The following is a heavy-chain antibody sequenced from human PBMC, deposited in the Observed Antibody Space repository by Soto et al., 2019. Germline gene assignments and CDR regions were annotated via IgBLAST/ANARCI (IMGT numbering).Heavy chain of an antibody. D-gene: IGHD2-21*02. CDR2: IYHRGTT. CDR3: ARDVVVTSVHQYYFDF. CDR1: GSSVGSDYY. V-gene: IGHV4-38-2*02. J-gene: IGHJ4*02. Sequence: SETLSLTCGVSGSSVGSDYYWGWIRQPPGKGLEWIGSIYHRGTTYYNPSLKSRVTLSVDTSKNLFSLRLSSAAAADTAVYYCARDVVVTSVHQYYFDFWGQGALVTVSS.